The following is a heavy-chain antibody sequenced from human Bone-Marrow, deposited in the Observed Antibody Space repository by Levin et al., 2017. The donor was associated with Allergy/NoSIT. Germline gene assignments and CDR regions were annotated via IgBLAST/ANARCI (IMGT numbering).Heavy chain of an antibody. CDR1: GGSISSSSYY. CDR2: IYYSGST. J-gene: IGHJ6*03. Sequence: SQTLSLPCTVSGGSISSSSYYWGWIRQPPGKGLEWIGSIYYSGSTFYNPSLKSRVTISVDTSKNQFSLRLSSVTAADTAVYYCGSFYFGSGYYYYMDVWGKGTTVTVSS. V-gene: IGHV4-39*01. CDR3: GSFYFGSGYYYYMDV. D-gene: IGHD3-10*01.